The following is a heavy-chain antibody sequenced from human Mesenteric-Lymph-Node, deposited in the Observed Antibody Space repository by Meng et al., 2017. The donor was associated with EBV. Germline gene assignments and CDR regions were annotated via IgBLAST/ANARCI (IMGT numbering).Heavy chain of an antibody. Sequence: QDDLGQSGAEGKKPGASVKVSCKASGYSFTNFGISWVRQAPGQGLEWLGWISADNGNTNYAEKFQGRVTMTTDTSTSTVHMEVRSLRPDDTAVYYCARTGGELLIWFDPWGQGTLVTVAS. CDR3: ARTGGELLIWFDP. CDR1: GYSFTNFG. D-gene: IGHD3-10*01. V-gene: IGHV1-18*01. CDR2: ISADNGNT. J-gene: IGHJ5*02.